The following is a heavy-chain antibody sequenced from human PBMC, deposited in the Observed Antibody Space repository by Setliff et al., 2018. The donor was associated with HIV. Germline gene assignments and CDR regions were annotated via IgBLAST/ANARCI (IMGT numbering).Heavy chain of an antibody. CDR1: GGTFSNYA. Sequence: GASVKVSCKASGGTFSNYAISWVRQAPGHGLEWMGGIIPIFGTVNYAQKFQGRVTITADESTSTAYMELSSLRSEDTAVYYCARVYDSGSDHYYNMDVWGRGTTVTVSS. J-gene: IGHJ6*03. V-gene: IGHV1-69*13. D-gene: IGHD3-10*01. CDR3: ARVYDSGSDHYYNMDV. CDR2: IIPIFGTV.